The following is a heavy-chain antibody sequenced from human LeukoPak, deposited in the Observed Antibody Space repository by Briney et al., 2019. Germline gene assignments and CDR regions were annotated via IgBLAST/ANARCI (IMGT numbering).Heavy chain of an antibody. V-gene: IGHV3-21*01. CDR3: ARAVVAPGGAPYFDY. D-gene: IGHD2-15*01. Sequence: PGGSLRLSCAASGSTFSTSAMSWVRQAPGKRLDWVSSISSTSDYIFYADSVKGRFTISRDNAKNSLYLQINSLRAEDTAVFYCARAVVAPGGAPYFDYWGQGTLVTVSS. CDR2: ISSTSDYI. J-gene: IGHJ4*02. CDR1: GSTFSTSA.